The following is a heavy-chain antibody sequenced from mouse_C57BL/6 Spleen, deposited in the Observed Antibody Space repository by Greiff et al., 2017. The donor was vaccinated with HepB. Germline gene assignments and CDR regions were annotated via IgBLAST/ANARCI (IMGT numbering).Heavy chain of an antibody. D-gene: IGHD3-3*01. V-gene: IGHV1-26*01. Sequence: VQLQQSGPELVKPGASVKISCKASGYTFTDYYMNWVKQSHGKSLEWIGDINPNNGGTSYNQKFKGKATLTVDKSSSTAYMELRSLTSEDSAVYYCARLDLSDYWGQGTTLTVSS. CDR3: ARLDLSDY. CDR2: INPNNGGT. J-gene: IGHJ2*01. CDR1: GYTFTDYY.